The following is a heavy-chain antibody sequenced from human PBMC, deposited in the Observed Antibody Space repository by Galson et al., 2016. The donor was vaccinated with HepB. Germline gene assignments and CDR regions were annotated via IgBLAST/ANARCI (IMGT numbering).Heavy chain of an antibody. V-gene: IGHV1-24*01. CDR1: GYSLNALS. CDR3: TTDEADGYHYFDH. J-gene: IGHJ4*02. CDR2: FDPEEGET. Sequence: SVKVSCKVSGYSLNALSMHWVRQAPGKGLEWIGGFDPEEGETLYAQKFQGRVTMTEDTSTNTAYLGLSSLGSEDTAVYYCTTDEADGYHYFDHWGQGTLVTVSS. D-gene: IGHD5-24*01.